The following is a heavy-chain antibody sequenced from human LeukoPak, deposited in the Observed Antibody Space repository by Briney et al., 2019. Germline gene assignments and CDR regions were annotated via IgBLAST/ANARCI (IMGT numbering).Heavy chain of an antibody. D-gene: IGHD4-17*01. Sequence: GGSLRLSCAASGFTFSSYSMNWVRQAPGKGLEWVSYISSSSSTIYYADSVKGRFTISRDNAKNSLYLQMNSLRAEDTAVYYCARDRDGALDVWGQGTTVTVSS. CDR2: ISSSSSTI. J-gene: IGHJ6*02. CDR3: ARDRDGALDV. V-gene: IGHV3-48*01. CDR1: GFTFSSYS.